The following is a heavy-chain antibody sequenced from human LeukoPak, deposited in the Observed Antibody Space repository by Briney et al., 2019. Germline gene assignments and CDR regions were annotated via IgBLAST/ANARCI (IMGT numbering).Heavy chain of an antibody. CDR3: ARMIAVAGFLDY. V-gene: IGHV3-48*03. J-gene: IGHJ4*02. D-gene: IGHD6-19*01. Sequence: GRSLRLSCAVSGFTYSSYDMNWVRHAPGKGLEWVSTISGSGSTIYYADSVKGRFTISRDNAKNSLYLQMNSLRAEDTAVYYCARMIAVAGFLDYWGQGTLVTVSS. CDR2: ISGSGSTI. CDR1: GFTYSSYD.